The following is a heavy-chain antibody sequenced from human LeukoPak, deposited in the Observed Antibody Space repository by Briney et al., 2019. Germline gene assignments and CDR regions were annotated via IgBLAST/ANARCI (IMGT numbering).Heavy chain of an antibody. CDR1: GFTVSSNY. Sequence: GGSLRLSCAASGFTVSSNYMSWVRQAPGKGLEWVSVIYSGGSTYYADSVKGRFTISRDNSKNTLYLQMNSLRAEDTAVYYCARASQLFGYFDYWGQGTLVTVSS. D-gene: IGHD2-2*01. CDR3: ARASQLFGYFDY. CDR2: IYSGGST. V-gene: IGHV3-53*01. J-gene: IGHJ4*02.